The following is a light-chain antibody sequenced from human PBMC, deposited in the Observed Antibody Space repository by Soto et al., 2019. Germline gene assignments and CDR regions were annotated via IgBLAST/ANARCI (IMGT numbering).Light chain of an antibody. Sequence: EIVLTHSPATLSLSPGESATLSCSASRSVSNSYLAWYQQKPGQAPRLLIYGASSRATGIPDRFSGSGSGTDFTLTISRLEPEDFAVYYCQQYGSSPPLTFGGGTKVDIK. CDR1: RSVSNSY. CDR2: GAS. J-gene: IGKJ4*01. V-gene: IGKV3-20*01. CDR3: QQYGSSPPLT.